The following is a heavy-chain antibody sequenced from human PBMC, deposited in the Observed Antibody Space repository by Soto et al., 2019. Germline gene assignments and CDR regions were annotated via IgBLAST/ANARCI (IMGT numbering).Heavy chain of an antibody. CDR1: GTIFSSYT. Sequence: QVQLVQSGAEVKKPGSSVRVSCKASGTIFSSYTISWVRQAPGQGLEWMGRIIPILGETNSAQKFQDRVTRTADKSTNTAYVELNSLRLEDTAVYYCARGLGGRMDDWGQGTTVTVSS. J-gene: IGHJ6*02. V-gene: IGHV1-69*08. CDR2: IIPILGET. D-gene: IGHD3-16*01. CDR3: ARGLGGRMDD.